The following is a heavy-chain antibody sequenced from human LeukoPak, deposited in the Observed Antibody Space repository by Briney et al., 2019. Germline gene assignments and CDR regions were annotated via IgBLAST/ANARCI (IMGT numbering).Heavy chain of an antibody. CDR2: INPNSGGT. Sequence: ASVKVSCKASGYIFTGYYMHWVRQAPGQGLEWMGWINPNSGGTNYAQKFQGRVTMTRDTSISTAYMELSSLRSDDTAVYYCARYSTVIVYYFDYWGQGTLVTVSS. D-gene: IGHD4-17*01. CDR3: ARYSTVIVYYFDY. J-gene: IGHJ4*02. CDR1: GYIFTGYY. V-gene: IGHV1-2*02.